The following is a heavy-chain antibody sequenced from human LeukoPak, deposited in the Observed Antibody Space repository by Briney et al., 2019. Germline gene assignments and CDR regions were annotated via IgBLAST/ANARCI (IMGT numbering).Heavy chain of an antibody. CDR1: GFTFSSFS. Sequence: PGGSLRLSCAASGFTFSSFSMSWVRQAPGKGLEWVSAISGSGGSTHHADSVKGRFTISRDNSKNTLYLQLNSLRAEDTAVYYCAKHPFYDFWSGPPLDYWGQGTLVTVSS. CDR3: AKHPFYDFWSGPPLDY. V-gene: IGHV3-23*01. D-gene: IGHD3-3*01. CDR2: ISGSGGST. J-gene: IGHJ4*02.